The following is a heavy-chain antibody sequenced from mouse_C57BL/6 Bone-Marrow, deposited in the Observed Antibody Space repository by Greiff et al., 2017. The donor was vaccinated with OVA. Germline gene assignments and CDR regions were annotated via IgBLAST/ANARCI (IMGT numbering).Heavy chain of an antibody. D-gene: IGHD2-4*01. Sequence: EVQRVESGGGLVQSGRSLRLSCATSGFTFSDFYMEWVRQAPGKGLEWIAASRNKANDYTTEYSASVKGRFIVSRDTSQSILYLQMNALRAEDTAIYYCARDGSYDYDGAWFAYWGQGTLVTVSA. CDR2: SRNKANDYTT. V-gene: IGHV7-1*01. CDR1: GFTFSDFY. J-gene: IGHJ3*01. CDR3: ARDGSYDYDGAWFAY.